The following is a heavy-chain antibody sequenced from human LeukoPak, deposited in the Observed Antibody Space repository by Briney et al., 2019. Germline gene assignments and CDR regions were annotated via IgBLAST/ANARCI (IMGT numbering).Heavy chain of an antibody. J-gene: IGHJ4*02. CDR3: ARWARDSSGWYVGYFDY. D-gene: IGHD6-19*01. CDR2: IYYSGST. Sequence: SETLSLTCTVSGGSISSYYWSWLRQPPGKGLEWIGYIYYSGSTNYNPSLKSRVTISVDTSKNQFSLKLSSVTAADTAVYYCARWARDSSGWYVGYFDYWGQGTLVTVSS. CDR1: GGSISSYY. V-gene: IGHV4-59*01.